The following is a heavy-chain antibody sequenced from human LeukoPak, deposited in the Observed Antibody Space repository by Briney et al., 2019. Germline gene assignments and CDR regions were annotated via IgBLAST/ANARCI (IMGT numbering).Heavy chain of an antibody. D-gene: IGHD1-26*01. CDR1: GFTFSSYS. J-gene: IGHJ4*02. V-gene: IGHV3-21*01. CDR2: ISISSSYI. CDR3: ARDVVGARDSGGY. Sequence: GGSLRLSCAASGFTFSSYSMNWVRQAPGKGLEWVSSISISSSYIFYADSVKGRFTISRDNAKNSLYLQMNSLRAEDTAVYYCARDVVGARDSGGYWGQGTLVTVSS.